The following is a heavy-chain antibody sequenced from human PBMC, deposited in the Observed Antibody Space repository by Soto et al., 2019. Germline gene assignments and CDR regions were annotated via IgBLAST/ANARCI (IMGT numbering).Heavy chain of an antibody. CDR1: GGYISSGGNY. Sequence: SETLSLTCSVSGGYISSGGNYCSWIRQHRGKCLEWIGFIYYTGHTKYNAALKSRASISGDMSENQFSLTLTSVTAADTAVYYCARGMVGGASFDYWGQGTLVT. J-gene: IGHJ4*02. CDR2: IYYTGHT. D-gene: IGHD3-10*01. CDR3: ARGMVGGASFDY. V-gene: IGHV4-31*03.